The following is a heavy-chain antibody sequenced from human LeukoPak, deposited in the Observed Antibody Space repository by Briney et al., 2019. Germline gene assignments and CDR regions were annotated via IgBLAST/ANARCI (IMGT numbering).Heavy chain of an antibody. D-gene: IGHD3-16*02. V-gene: IGHV3-23*01. Sequence: PGGSLRLSCAASGFTFTNYAMSWVRQAPGKGLEWVSGISGSGGSTYYADSVKGRFTISRGNSENTLYLQMNNLRAEDTAVYYCARRFIGDYYHYGMDVWGQGTTVTVSS. CDR3: ARRFIGDYYHYGMDV. CDR1: GFTFTNYA. CDR2: ISGSGGST. J-gene: IGHJ6*02.